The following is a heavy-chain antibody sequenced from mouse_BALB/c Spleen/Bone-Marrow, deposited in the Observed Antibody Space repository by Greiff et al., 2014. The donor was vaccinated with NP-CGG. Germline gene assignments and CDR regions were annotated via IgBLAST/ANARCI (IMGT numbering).Heavy chain of an antibody. CDR1: GYTFTDYA. Sequence: QVQLQQSGPELVRPGVSVKISCKGSGYTFTDYAMHWVKRSHAKSLEWIGLISTFSGNTNYNQKFKGKATMTVDKSSSTAYMELARLTSEDSAIYYCARGGYRYDETMDYWGQGTSVTVSS. CDR2: ISTFSGNT. CDR3: ARGGYRYDETMDY. J-gene: IGHJ4*01. V-gene: IGHV1S137*01. D-gene: IGHD2-14*01.